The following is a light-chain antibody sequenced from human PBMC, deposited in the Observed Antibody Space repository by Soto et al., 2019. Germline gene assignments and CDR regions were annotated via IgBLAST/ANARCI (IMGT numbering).Light chain of an antibody. Sequence: EIVLTQSPGTLSLSPGEGATLSCRASQSVSSNHLAWYQQKPGQAPRLLIFGASSRASDIPDRFSGSGSGTDFSLTISRLEPEDCVVYYCQQYGSSPPYTFGQGTKLEI. CDR1: QSVSSNH. CDR2: GAS. CDR3: QQYGSSPPYT. J-gene: IGKJ2*01. V-gene: IGKV3-20*01.